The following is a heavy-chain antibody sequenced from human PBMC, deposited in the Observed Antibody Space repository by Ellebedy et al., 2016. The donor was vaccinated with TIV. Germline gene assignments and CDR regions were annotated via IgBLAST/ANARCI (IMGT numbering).Heavy chain of an antibody. CDR1: GFTFSSYS. CDR3: AKDPKYCSGGTCYFFYYYYGMDV. V-gene: IGHV3-48*01. D-gene: IGHD2-15*01. CDR2: ISSSSSTI. Sequence: GESLKISXAASGFTFSSYSMNWVRQAPGKGLEWVSYISSSSSTIYYADSVKGRFTISRDNSKNTLYLQMNSLRAEDTAVYYCAKDPKYCSGGTCYFFYYYYGMDVWGQGTTVTVSS. J-gene: IGHJ6*02.